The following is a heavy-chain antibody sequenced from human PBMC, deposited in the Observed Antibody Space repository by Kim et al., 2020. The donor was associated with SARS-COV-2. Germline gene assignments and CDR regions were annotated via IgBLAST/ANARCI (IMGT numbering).Heavy chain of an antibody. CDR2: IYYTGST. CDR3: ARHHSSYWYTFDY. D-gene: IGHD6-19*01. J-gene: IGHJ4*02. CDR1: GGSISGYF. Sequence: SETLSLTCSVSGGSISGYFWSWIRQPPGKGLEWIGQIYYTGSTSYSPSLKSRVTISLDTSKNQFSLKLSSVTAADTALYYCARHHSSYWYTFDYWGQGNL. V-gene: IGHV4-59*08.